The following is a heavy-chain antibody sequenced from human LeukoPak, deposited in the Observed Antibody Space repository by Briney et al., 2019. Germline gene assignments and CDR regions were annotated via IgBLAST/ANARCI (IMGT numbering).Heavy chain of an antibody. CDR1: GGSFSGYY. Sequence: SETLSLTCAVYGGSFSGYYWSWIRQPPGKGLEWIGEINHSGSTNYNPSLKSRVTISVDTSKNQFSLKLSSVTAADTAVYYCARGIGTLLWFGELFGYWGQGTLVTVSS. CDR2: INHSGST. D-gene: IGHD3-10*01. V-gene: IGHV4-34*01. CDR3: ARGIGTLLWFGELFGY. J-gene: IGHJ4*02.